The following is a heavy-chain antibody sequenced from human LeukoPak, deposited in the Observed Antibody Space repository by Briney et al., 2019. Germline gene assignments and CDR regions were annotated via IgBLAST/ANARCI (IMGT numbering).Heavy chain of an antibody. D-gene: IGHD2-2*01. J-gene: IGHJ4*02. CDR2: ISGSGGST. Sequence: GGSLRLSCAASGFTFSSYAMSWVRQAPGKGLEWVSAISGSGGSTYYADSVKGRFTISRDNSKNTLYLQMNSLRAEDTAVYYCAKVPIVVVPAAYYFDYWGQGTLVTVSS. CDR3: AKVPIVVVPAAYYFDY. CDR1: GFTFSSYA. V-gene: IGHV3-23*01.